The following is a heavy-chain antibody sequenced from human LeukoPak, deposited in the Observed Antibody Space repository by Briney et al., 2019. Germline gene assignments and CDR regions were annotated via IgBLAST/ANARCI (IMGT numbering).Heavy chain of an antibody. CDR3: AKDASTGGADYYFDY. Sequence: GGSLRLSCAASGFTFSSYGMHWVRQAPGKGLEWVAVISYDGRNKYIADAVKGRFTFSRDNSKNTLYLQMSSLRAEDTAVYYCAKDASTGGADYYFDYWGQGTLVTVSS. CDR2: ISYDGRNK. J-gene: IGHJ4*02. CDR1: GFTFSSYG. V-gene: IGHV3-30*18. D-gene: IGHD1-14*01.